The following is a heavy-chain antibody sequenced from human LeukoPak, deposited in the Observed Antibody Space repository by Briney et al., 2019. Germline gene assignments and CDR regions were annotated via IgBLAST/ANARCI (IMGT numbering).Heavy chain of an antibody. CDR1: AFTFSTYN. J-gene: IGHJ4*02. V-gene: IGHV3-48*01. Sequence: GGSLRLSCAASAFTFSTYNMNWVRQTLGKGLEWVSYISKSSNTIYYADSVKGRFTISRDNAKNSLYLQMNSLRAEDTGVYYRARRSHFDYWGQGTLVTVSS. CDR3: ARRSHFDY. CDR2: ISKSSNTI.